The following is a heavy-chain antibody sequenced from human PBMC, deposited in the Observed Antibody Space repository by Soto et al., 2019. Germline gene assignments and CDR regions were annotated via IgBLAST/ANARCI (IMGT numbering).Heavy chain of an antibody. CDR1: GGSISSYY. V-gene: IGHV4-59*01. CDR2: IYYSGST. Sequence: SETLSLTCTVSGGSISSYYWSWIRQPPGKGLEWIGYIYYSGSTNYNPSRKSRVTISVDTSKNQFSLKLSSVTAADTAVYYCARGLIVVVPAAKDGYYGMEVWGQGTTVPVSS. D-gene: IGHD2-2*01. J-gene: IGHJ6*02. CDR3: ARGLIVVVPAAKDGYYGMEV.